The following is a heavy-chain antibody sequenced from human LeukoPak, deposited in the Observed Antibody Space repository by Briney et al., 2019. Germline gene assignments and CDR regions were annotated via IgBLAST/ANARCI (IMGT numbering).Heavy chain of an antibody. J-gene: IGHJ6*03. CDR3: AREQRGGLSANLGGLFASYYTYYYMDV. CDR1: GYTFTSYG. D-gene: IGHD3-16*01. Sequence: ASVKVSCKASGYTFTSYGISWVRQAPGQGLEWMGWISAYNGNTNYAQKLQGRVTMTTDTSTSTAYMELRSLRSEDTAVYFCAREQRGGLSANLGGLFASYYTYYYMDVWGRGTTVTVSS. V-gene: IGHV1-18*01. CDR2: ISAYNGNT.